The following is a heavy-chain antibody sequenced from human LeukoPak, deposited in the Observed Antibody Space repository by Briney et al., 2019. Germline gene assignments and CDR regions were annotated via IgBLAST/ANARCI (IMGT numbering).Heavy chain of an antibody. V-gene: IGHV1-69*04. J-gene: IGHJ5*02. Sequence: GASVKVSCKASGGTFSSYAISWVRQAPGHGLEWMGRIIPILGIANYAQKFQGRVTITADKSTSTAYMELSSLRSEDTAVYYCARGRVGSGWYVTRNWFDPWGQGTLVTVSS. CDR1: GGTFSSYA. CDR3: ARGRVGSGWYVTRNWFDP. CDR2: IIPILGIA. D-gene: IGHD6-19*01.